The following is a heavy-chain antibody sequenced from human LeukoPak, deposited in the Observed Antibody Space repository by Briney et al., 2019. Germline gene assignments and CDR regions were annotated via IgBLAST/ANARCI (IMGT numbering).Heavy chain of an antibody. CDR3: AKCAQSYGNDAFDI. V-gene: IGHV3-23*01. CDR1: EFTFGNFA. J-gene: IGHJ3*02. Sequence: GGSLRLSCAASEFTFGNFAMSWVRQAPGKGLEWVSYIRGGGAVTHYADSVKGRFTVSRDNPKSTLYLQMNSLRAEDTAVYYCAKCAQSYGNDAFDIWGQGTMVTVSS. D-gene: IGHD3-16*01. CDR2: IRGGGAVT.